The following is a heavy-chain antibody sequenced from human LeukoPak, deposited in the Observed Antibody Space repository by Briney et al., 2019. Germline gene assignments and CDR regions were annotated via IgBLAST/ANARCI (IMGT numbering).Heavy chain of an antibody. J-gene: IGHJ4*02. Sequence: SETLSLTCTVSGSSISSSSYYWGWIRQPPGKGLEWIGSIYYSGSTYYNPSLKSRVTISVDTSKNQFSLKLSSVTAADTAVYYCARPPLGAPYYFDYWGQGTLVTVSS. CDR2: IYYSGST. CDR3: ARPPLGAPYYFDY. V-gene: IGHV4-39*01. D-gene: IGHD1-26*01. CDR1: GSSISSSSYY.